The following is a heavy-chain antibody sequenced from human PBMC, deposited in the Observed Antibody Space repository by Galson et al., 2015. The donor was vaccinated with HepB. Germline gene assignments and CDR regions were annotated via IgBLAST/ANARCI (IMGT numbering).Heavy chain of an antibody. V-gene: IGHV1-69*13. J-gene: IGHJ4*02. CDR1: GGTFASYT. Sequence: SVKVSCKASGGTFASYTISWVRQAPGQGLQWMGGITPIFGTANYAQKFQGRVTITADECTSTAYMELCSLRSEDTAVYYCAREGMAAPANPVDYWGQGTLVTVSS. CDR3: AREGMAAPANPVDY. CDR2: ITPIFGTA. D-gene: IGHD5-24*01.